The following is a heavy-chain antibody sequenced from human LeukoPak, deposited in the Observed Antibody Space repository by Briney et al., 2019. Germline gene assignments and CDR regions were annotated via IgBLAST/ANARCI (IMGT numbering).Heavy chain of an antibody. CDR3: AKSNGYGLIDI. V-gene: IGHV4-38-2*02. J-gene: IGHJ3*02. CDR1: GYSISTGYY. CDR2: FYHGGST. D-gene: IGHD3-22*01. Sequence: SETLSLTCTVSGYSISTGYYWDWIRQPPGKGLEWNGTFYHGGSTYYNPSLKSRVTISVDTSKNQFSLNLTSVTAADTAVYYCAKSNGYGLIDIWGQGTMVTVSS.